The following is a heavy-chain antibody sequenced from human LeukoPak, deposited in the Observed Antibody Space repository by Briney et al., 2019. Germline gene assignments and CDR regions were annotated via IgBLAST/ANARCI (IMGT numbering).Heavy chain of an antibody. D-gene: IGHD3-9*01. CDR1: GGSISSGSYY. Sequence: SQTLSLTCTVSGGSISSGSYYWSWIRQPAGKGLEWIGRIYTSGSTNYSPSLKSRVTISVDTSKNQFSLKLSSATAADTAVYYCARLMSDWSPFDSWGQGTLVTVSS. CDR3: ARLMSDWSPFDS. J-gene: IGHJ4*02. V-gene: IGHV4-61*02. CDR2: IYTSGST.